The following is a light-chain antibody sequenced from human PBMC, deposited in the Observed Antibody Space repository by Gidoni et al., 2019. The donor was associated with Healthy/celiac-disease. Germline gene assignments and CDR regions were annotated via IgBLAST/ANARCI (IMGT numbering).Light chain of an antibody. V-gene: IGKV3-20*01. CDR1: QSVSSSY. CDR2: GAS. J-gene: IGKJ2*01. CDR3: QKYGSSYT. Sequence: IVLTQSPGTLSLSPGERATLSCRASQSVSSSYLAWYQQKPGQAPRLLIYGASSRATGIPDRFSGSGSGKDFTLTISRLEHEDVAVYYCQKYGSSYTFGQGTKLEIK.